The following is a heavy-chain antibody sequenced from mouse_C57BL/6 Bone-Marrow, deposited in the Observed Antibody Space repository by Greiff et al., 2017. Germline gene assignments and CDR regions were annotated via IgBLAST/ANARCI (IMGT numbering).Heavy chain of an antibody. CDR2: IYPRDGST. Sequence: VMLVESDAELVKPGASVKISCKVSGYTFTDHTIHWMKQRPEQGLEWIGYIYPRDGSTKYNEKFKGKATLTADKSSSTAYMQLNSLTSEDSAVYFCARPLYYGSSLDYWGQGTTLTVSS. D-gene: IGHD1-1*01. CDR1: GYTFTDHT. CDR3: ARPLYYGSSLDY. V-gene: IGHV1-78*01. J-gene: IGHJ2*01.